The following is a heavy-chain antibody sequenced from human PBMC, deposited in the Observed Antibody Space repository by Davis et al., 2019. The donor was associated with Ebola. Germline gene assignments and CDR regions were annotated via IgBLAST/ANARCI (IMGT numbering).Heavy chain of an antibody. CDR3: TRVTSYGSY. CDR1: GFTFSSYW. V-gene: IGHV3-7*01. J-gene: IGHJ4*02. Sequence: GGSLRLSCAASGFTFSSYWMSWVRQAPGKGLEWVANINQDGSEKYYVDSVKGRFTISRDNAKNSLFLHMNSLRAEDTALYYCTRVTSYGSYWGQGTLVTVSS. D-gene: IGHD5-18*01. CDR2: INQDGSEK.